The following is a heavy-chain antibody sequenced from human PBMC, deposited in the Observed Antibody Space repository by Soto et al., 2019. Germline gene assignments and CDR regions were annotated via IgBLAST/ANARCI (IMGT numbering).Heavy chain of an antibody. Sequence: SGPTMVNPTQTLTLTCTFSGFSLSTSGMCVSWIRQPPGKALEWLARIDWDDDKYYSTSLKTRLTISKDTSKNQVVLTLTNMDPVDTATYDCAWIRSVAGTLDAFALWGQGTLVTVSS. CDR1: GFSLSTSGMC. CDR2: IDWDDDK. CDR3: AWIRSVAGTLDAFAL. V-gene: IGHV2-70*11. D-gene: IGHD2-15*01. J-gene: IGHJ3*01.